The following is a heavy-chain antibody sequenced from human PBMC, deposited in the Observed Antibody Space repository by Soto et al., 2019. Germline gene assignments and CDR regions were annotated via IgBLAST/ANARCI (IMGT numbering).Heavy chain of an antibody. CDR2: MNPNSGNT. J-gene: IGHJ3*01. V-gene: IGHV1-8*01. Sequence: QVQLVQSGAEVKKPGASVKVSCKASGYTFTSYDINWVRQATGQGLEWMGWMNPNSGNTGYAQKFQGRVTMTRDTSIGTADTELSSLRSEDTAVYTCARAIRGSFDFWGRGTTVTVSS. CDR3: ARAIRGSFDF. CDR1: GYTFTSYD. D-gene: IGHD6-25*01.